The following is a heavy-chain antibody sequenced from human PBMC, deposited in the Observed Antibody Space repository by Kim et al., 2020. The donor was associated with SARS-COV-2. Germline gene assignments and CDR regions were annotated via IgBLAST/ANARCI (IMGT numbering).Heavy chain of an antibody. Sequence: ASVKVSCKASGYTFTSYHMNWVRQAPGQGLEWIGWINTNTGNPTYAQGSTGRFVFSLDTSVSTAYLQISSLKAEDTAVYYCARARGTIFGVVITPYFDYWGQGTLVTVSS. CDR2: INTNTGNP. J-gene: IGHJ4*02. CDR1: GYTFTSYH. V-gene: IGHV7-4-1*02. D-gene: IGHD3-3*01. CDR3: ARARGTIFGVVITPYFDY.